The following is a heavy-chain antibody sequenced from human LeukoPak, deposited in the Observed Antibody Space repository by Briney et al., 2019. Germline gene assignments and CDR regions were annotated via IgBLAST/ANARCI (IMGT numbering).Heavy chain of an antibody. CDR2: IYYTGSP. V-gene: IGHV4-59*08. Sequence: PSETLSLTCSVSGGPISGCYWSWFRQPPGMGLEWIGYIYYTGSPNYNPSLKSRVTISVDTSNNQFSLRLSPVTAADTAVYDCARHATASDYPLDYWGQGTLVTVSS. CDR1: GGPISGCY. CDR3: ARHATASDYPLDY. D-gene: IGHD4-17*01. J-gene: IGHJ4*02.